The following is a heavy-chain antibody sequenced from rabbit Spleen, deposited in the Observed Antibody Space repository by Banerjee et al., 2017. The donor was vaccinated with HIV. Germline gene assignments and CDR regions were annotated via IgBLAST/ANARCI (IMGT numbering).Heavy chain of an antibody. Sequence: QEQLVESGGGLVQPGGSLKLSCKASGLDFSVGDVMCWVRQAPRKGLEWIGCIYTGNGKTYYAGWAKGRFTISKASSTTVTLQMTSLTAADTATYFCARRWNGGGNGLDLWGPGTLVTVS. J-gene: IGHJ4*01. V-gene: IGHV1S45*01. D-gene: IGHD2-1*01. CDR3: ARRWNGGGNGLDL. CDR1: GLDFSVGDV. CDR2: IYTGNGKT.